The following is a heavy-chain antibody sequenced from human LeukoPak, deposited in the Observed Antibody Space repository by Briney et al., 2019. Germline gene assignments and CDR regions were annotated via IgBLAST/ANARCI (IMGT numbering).Heavy chain of an antibody. J-gene: IGHJ3*02. V-gene: IGHV4-61*02. Sequence: SQTLSLTCTVSGGSISSGSYYWSWIRQPAGKGLEWIGRIYTSGSTNYNPSLKSRVTISVDTSKTQFSLKLSSVTAADTAVYYCAKSKGYGLVDIWGQGTMVTVSS. CDR1: GGSISSGSYY. D-gene: IGHD3-10*01. CDR2: IYTSGST. CDR3: AKSKGYGLVDI.